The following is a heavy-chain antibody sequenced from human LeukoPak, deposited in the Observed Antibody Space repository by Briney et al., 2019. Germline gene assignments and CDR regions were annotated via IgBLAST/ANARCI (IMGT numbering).Heavy chain of an antibody. Sequence: GGSLRLSCAATGFTFKDYGMHWVRQPPGKGLEWVSSINWNGGGTDYADSVKGRFTISRDNAKNSLDLQMNSLRVDDTAVYYCVRDRGYSTFDYWGQGTLVIVSS. CDR3: VRDRGYSTFDY. V-gene: IGHV3-20*04. CDR2: INWNGGGT. D-gene: IGHD4-23*01. CDR1: GFTFKDYG. J-gene: IGHJ4*02.